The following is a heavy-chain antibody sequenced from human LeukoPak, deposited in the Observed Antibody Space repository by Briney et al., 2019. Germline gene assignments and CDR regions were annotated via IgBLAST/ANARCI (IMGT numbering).Heavy chain of an antibody. Sequence: GGSLRLSCAASGFTFSSYAMHWVRQARGKGLEWVAVISYDGSNKYYADSVKGRFTISRDNSKNTLYLQMNSLRAEDTAVYYCARDRVVVVPAAIGPTNWFDPWGQGTLVTVSS. D-gene: IGHD2-2*01. CDR2: ISYDGSNK. V-gene: IGHV3-30-3*01. CDR1: GFTFSSYA. CDR3: ARDRVVVVPAAIGPTNWFDP. J-gene: IGHJ5*02.